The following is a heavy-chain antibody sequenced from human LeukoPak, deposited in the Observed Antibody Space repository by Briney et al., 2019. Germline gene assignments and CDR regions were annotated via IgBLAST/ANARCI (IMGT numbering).Heavy chain of an antibody. D-gene: IGHD3-3*01. CDR3: ARLGESTIFGVVKDFDY. J-gene: IGHJ4*02. V-gene: IGHV3-33*01. CDR2: IWYDGSNK. CDR1: GFTFSGYG. Sequence: GGSLRLSCEASGFTFSGYGMHWVRQPPGKGLEWVAVIWYDGSNKYYADSVEGRFSISRDNSKNTLYLQMNSLRAEDTAVYYCARLGESTIFGVVKDFDYWGQGTLVTVSS.